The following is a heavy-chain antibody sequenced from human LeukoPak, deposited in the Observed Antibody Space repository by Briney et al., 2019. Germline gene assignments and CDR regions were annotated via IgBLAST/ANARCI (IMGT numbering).Heavy chain of an antibody. CDR3: VRDMYKSGWFLGRDYFDY. CDR2: ISYDGSNK. V-gene: IGHV3-30*03. CDR1: GFTFSSYG. Sequence: GRSLRLSCAASGFTFSSYGMHWVRQAPGKGLEWVAVISYDGSNKYYADSVKGRFTISRDNAKNSLYLQMNSLRAEDTAVYYCVRDMYKSGWFLGRDYFDYWGQGTLVTVSS. J-gene: IGHJ4*02. D-gene: IGHD6-19*01.